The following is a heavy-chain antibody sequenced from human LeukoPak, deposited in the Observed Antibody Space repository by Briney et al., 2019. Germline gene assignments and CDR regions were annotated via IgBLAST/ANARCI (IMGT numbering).Heavy chain of an antibody. CDR3: AKTPREKEWLLYRNYYYGMDV. CDR1: GFTFSSYG. J-gene: IGHJ6*02. Sequence: PGRSLRLSCAASGFTFSSYGMHWVRQAPGKGLEWVAVISYDGSNKYYADSVKGRFTISRDNSKNTLYLQMNSLRAEDTAVYYCAKTPREKEWLLYRNYYYGMDVWGQGTTVTVSS. CDR2: ISYDGSNK. D-gene: IGHD3-3*01. V-gene: IGHV3-30*18.